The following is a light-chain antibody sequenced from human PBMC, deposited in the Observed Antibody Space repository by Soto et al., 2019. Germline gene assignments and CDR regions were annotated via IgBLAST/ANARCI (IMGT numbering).Light chain of an antibody. CDR1: SSNIGNHY. V-gene: IGLV1-51*01. CDR2: DNY. CDR3: ATWDSSLSAVI. J-gene: IGLJ2*01. Sequence: QSLLTQPPSVSSAPGQRVTISCSGSSSNIGNHYVSWYLHLPGTAPQLLIYDNYKRPSGIPDRFSGSKSGTSATLGITGRQTGDEADYYCATWDSSLSAVIFGGGTKLTVL.